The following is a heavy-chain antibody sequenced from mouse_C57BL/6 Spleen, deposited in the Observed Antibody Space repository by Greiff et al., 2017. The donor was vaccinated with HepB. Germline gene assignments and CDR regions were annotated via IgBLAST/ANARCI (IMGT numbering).Heavy chain of an antibody. CDR3: ARFRDNFDY. CDR1: GYTFTSYW. Sequence: QVQLQQPGAELVRPGTSVKLSCKASGYTFTSYWMHWVKQRPGQGLEWIGVIDPSDSYTNYNQKFKGKATLTVDTSSSTAYMQLSSLTSEDSAVYYCARFRDNFDYWGQGTTLTVSS. D-gene: IGHD3-3*01. V-gene: IGHV1-59*01. J-gene: IGHJ2*01. CDR2: IDPSDSYT.